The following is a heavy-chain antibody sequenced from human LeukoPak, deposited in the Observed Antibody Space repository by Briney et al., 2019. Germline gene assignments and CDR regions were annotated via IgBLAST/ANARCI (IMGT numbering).Heavy chain of an antibody. V-gene: IGHV1-8*01. CDR1: GYTVTSDD. CDR2: MNPNSGNT. J-gene: IGHJ4*02. D-gene: IGHD4-17*01. CDR3: ARSPTRLRKRNDF. Sequence: ASVKVSCKTSGYTVTSDDINWVRQATGQGLEWMGWMNPNSGNTGYAQKLQGRVTMTRNTSISTAHMELHSLTTDDTAIYYCARSPTRLRKRNDFWGQRTLVTVSS.